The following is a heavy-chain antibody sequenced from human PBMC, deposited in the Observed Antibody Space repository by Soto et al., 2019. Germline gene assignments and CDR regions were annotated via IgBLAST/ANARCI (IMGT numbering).Heavy chain of an antibody. CDR1: GGSISSGGYY. D-gene: IGHD3-16*02. Sequence: QVQLQESGPGLVKPSQTLSLTCTVSGGSISSGGYYWSWIRQHPGKGLEWIGYNYYSGSTHYNPPPXSXFTVSVATSKHQYSLQLSSVTAADTAVYYCARSVTPWGQGTLVTVSS. CDR2: NYYSGST. CDR3: ARSVTP. V-gene: IGHV4-31*03. J-gene: IGHJ5*02.